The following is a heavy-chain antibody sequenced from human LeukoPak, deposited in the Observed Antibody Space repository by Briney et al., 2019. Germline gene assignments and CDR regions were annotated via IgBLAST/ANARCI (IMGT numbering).Heavy chain of an antibody. CDR2: IYYSGTT. V-gene: IGHV4-39*01. J-gene: IGHJ4*02. CDR3: ARRHYGSGYYPYYFDY. D-gene: IGHD3-10*01. Sequence: SETLSLTCTASGGSISSSSYYWGWIRQPPGKGLEWIGTIYYSGTTFYNPSLKSRVTISVDTSKNQFSLRLNSVTAADTAVYYCARRHYGSGYYPYYFDYWGQGTLVTVSS. CDR1: GGSISSSSYY.